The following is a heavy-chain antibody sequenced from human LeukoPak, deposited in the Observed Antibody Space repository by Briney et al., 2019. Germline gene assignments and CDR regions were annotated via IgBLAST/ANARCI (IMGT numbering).Heavy chain of an antibody. CDR2: INHSGST. Sequence: SETLFLTCAVYGGSLSGYYWSWIRQPPGKGLEWIGEINHSGSTNYNPSLKSRVTISVDTSKHQFSLKLSSVTAADTAVYYCARGGGVQLERRYYYGMDVWGKGTTVTVSS. V-gene: IGHV4-34*01. J-gene: IGHJ6*04. CDR3: ARGGGVQLERRYYYGMDV. D-gene: IGHD1-1*01. CDR1: GGSLSGYY.